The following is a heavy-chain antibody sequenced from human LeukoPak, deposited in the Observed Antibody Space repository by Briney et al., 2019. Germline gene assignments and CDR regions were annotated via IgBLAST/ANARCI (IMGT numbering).Heavy chain of an antibody. J-gene: IGHJ3*02. CDR1: GYSFTSYW. D-gene: IGHD5-24*01. Sequence: GESLKISCKGSGYSFTSYWIGWVRQMPGKGLEWMGIIYPGDSDTRYSPSFQGQVTISADKSISTAYLQWSSLKASDTAMYYCARRRLEKATIGSAFDIWGQGTMVTVSS. V-gene: IGHV5-51*01. CDR2: IYPGDSDT. CDR3: ARRRLEKATIGSAFDI.